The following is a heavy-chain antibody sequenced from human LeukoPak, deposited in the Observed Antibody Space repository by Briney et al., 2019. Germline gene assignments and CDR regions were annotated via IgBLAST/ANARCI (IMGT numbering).Heavy chain of an antibody. CDR2: ISGSGGST. CDR1: GFTFSSYA. J-gene: IGHJ6*02. CDR3: AKDRGYSYGYETDYYYYVMDV. D-gene: IGHD5-18*01. V-gene: IGHV3-23*01. Sequence: PGGSLRLSCAASGFTFSSYAMSWVRQAPGKGLGWVSAISGSGGSTYYADSVKGRFTISRDNSKNTLYLQMNSLRAEDTAVYYCAKDRGYSYGYETDYYYYVMDVWGQGTPVTVSS.